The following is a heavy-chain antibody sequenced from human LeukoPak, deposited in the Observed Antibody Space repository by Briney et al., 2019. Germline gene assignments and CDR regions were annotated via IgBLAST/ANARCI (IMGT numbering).Heavy chain of an antibody. J-gene: IGHJ6*02. D-gene: IGHD3-22*01. Sequence: SETLSLTCTVSGGSISSGGYYWSWIRQHPGKGLEWIGYIYDSGSTYYNPSLKSPVTIAVDTSKNQFSLKLRSVTAADTAVYSCARGPSRPFRHHYYYDSSGYYSSYYGMDVWGQGTTVTVSS. CDR2: IYDSGST. CDR3: ARGPSRPFRHHYYYDSSGYYSSYYGMDV. CDR1: GGSISSGGYY. V-gene: IGHV4-31*01.